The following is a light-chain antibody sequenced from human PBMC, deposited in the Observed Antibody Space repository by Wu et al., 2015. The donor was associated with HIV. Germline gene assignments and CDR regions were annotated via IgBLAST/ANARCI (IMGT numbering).Light chain of an antibody. CDR2: GAS. J-gene: IGKJ3*01. CDR1: QSVSSSY. V-gene: IGKV3-20*01. Sequence: EIVLTQSPGTLSLSPGERATLSCRASQSVSSSYLAWYQQKPGQAPRLLIYGASSRATGIPDRFSGSGSGTDFTLTTSRLEPEDFAVYYCQQYGSSLFGPGTKVDTK. CDR3: QQYGSSL.